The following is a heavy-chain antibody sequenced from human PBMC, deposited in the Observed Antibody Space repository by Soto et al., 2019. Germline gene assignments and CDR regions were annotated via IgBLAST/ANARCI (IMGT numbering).Heavy chain of an antibody. Sequence: ASVKVSCKASGYTFTSYGISWVRQAPGQGLEWMGWISAYNDNTNYAQKLQGRVTMTTDTSTSTAYMELRSLRSDDTAVYYCARTNNSIVLMVYAIEDYWGQGTLVTVSS. V-gene: IGHV1-18*01. CDR1: GYTFTSYG. CDR2: ISAYNDNT. J-gene: IGHJ4*02. D-gene: IGHD2-8*01. CDR3: ARTNNSIVLMVYAIEDY.